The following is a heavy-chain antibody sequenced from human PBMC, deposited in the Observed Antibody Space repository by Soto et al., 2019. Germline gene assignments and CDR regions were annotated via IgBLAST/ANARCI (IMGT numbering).Heavy chain of an antibody. D-gene: IGHD1-26*01. CDR3: ARRGSYRYWYFDL. J-gene: IGHJ2*01. Sequence: LPETLSLTCTVSGGSISSYYWSWIRQPPGKVLEWIGYIYYSGSTNYNPSLKSRVTISVDTSKNQFSLKLSSVTAADTAVYYCARRGSYRYWYFDLWGRGTLVTVSS. V-gene: IGHV4-59*08. CDR2: IYYSGST. CDR1: GGSISSYY.